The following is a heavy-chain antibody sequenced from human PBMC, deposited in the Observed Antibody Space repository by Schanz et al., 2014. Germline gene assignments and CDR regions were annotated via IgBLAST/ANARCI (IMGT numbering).Heavy chain of an antibody. CDR3: AKDSTHIDIVLVPTAIDY. CDR2: FIVDSGNT. V-gene: IGHV3-23*01. D-gene: IGHD2-2*01. CDR1: GFTFSSYA. J-gene: IGHJ4*02. Sequence: EVQLLDSGGGLVQPGGSLRLSCAASGFTFSSYAMSWVRQAPGKGLEWVSGFIVDSGNTYYAGSVKGRFTISRDNSKNTLYLHMNTLRSEDTAVYYCAKDSTHIDIVLVPTAIDYWGQGTLVTVSS.